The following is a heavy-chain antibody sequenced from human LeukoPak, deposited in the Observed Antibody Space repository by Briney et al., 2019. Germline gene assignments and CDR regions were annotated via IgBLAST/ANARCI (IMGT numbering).Heavy chain of an antibody. CDR2: IYSGGSI. J-gene: IGHJ5*02. CDR3: ATDSNNNGDYEA. V-gene: IGHV3-66*02. CDR1: GFSVSSRY. D-gene: IGHD4-17*01. Sequence: GGSLRLSCAASGFSVSSRYMTWVRQAPGKGLEWVSVIYSGGSIYYADSLKGRFTISRDNSKNTLYLQMNSLRVEDTAVYYCATDSNNNGDYEAWSQGTLVTVSS.